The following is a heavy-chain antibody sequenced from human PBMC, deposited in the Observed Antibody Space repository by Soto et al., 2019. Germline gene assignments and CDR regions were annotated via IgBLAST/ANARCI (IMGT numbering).Heavy chain of an antibody. V-gene: IGHV3-48*03. D-gene: IGHD5-18*01. J-gene: IGHJ6*02. CDR3: AKAVLVDTAMVSYYYGMDV. CDR1: GFTFSSYE. CDR2: ISSSGSTI. Sequence: GGALRLSCAASGFTFSSYEMNWVRQAPGKGLEWVSYISSSGSTIYYADSVKGRFTISRDNSKNTLYLQMNSLRAEDTAVYYCAKAVLVDTAMVSYYYGMDVWGQGTTVTVSS.